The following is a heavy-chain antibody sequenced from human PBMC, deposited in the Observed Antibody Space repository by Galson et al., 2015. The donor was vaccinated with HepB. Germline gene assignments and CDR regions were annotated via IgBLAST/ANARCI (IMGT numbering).Heavy chain of an antibody. D-gene: IGHD2-21*01. CDR1: GFIVKSSY. CDR3: ASPFCIDSNCYPLWH. Sequence: SLRLSCAASGFIVKSSYMSWVRQAPGKGLQWVSTIYSGGHGYYADSVKGRFSISRDTNKNTIFLQMNNLGADDTALYYCASPFCIDSNCYPLWHWGQGTLVTVSS. V-gene: IGHV3-53*01. CDR2: IYSGGHG. J-gene: IGHJ4*02.